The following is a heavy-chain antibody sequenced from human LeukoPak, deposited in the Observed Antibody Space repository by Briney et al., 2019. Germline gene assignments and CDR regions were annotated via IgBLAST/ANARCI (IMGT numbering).Heavy chain of an antibody. Sequence: SETLSLTCNVSGGSIRGYYWSWIRQPPGKGLEWIGYIYSSGSTNCNPSLKSRVTMSVDTSKNQFSLKVSSVTAADTAVYYCARSGLSRFGFWGQGTLVTVSS. CDR2: IYSSGST. CDR3: ARSGLSRFGF. D-gene: IGHD2/OR15-2a*01. J-gene: IGHJ4*02. CDR1: GGSIRGYY. V-gene: IGHV4-59*01.